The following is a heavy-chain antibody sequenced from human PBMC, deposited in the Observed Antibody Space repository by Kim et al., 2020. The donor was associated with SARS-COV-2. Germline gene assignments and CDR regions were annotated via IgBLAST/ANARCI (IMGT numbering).Heavy chain of an antibody. J-gene: IGHJ4*02. CDR2: ISYDGSHK. CDR1: GFTFNTYG. Sequence: GGSLRLSCAASGFTFNTYGMHWVRQAPGKGLEWVAVISYDGSHKYYVDSVKGRFTISRDNPKNTLYLQMNSLRIEDTAVYYCARSFSGSDFGYDYWGQGSLVTVSS. V-gene: IGHV3-30*03. D-gene: IGHD1-26*01. CDR3: ARSFSGSDFGYDY.